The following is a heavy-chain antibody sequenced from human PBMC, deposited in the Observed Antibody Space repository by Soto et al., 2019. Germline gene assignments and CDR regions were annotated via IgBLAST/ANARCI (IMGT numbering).Heavy chain of an antibody. D-gene: IGHD3-9*01. V-gene: IGHV3-23*01. J-gene: IGHJ4*02. CDR3: AQASHDILTVYHY. CDR1: TSTFSSYA. Sequence: GGSLRLSCAASTSTFSSYAMSWVRQGPAKGLEWVSGISGSGGSTYYADSVKGRFTISRDTPKNMLYLQMYSLRVEDTAVYSCAQASHDILTVYHYWGQGTLVTVSS. CDR2: ISGSGGST.